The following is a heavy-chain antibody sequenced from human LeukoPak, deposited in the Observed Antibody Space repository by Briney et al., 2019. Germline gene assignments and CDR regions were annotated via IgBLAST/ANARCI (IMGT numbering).Heavy chain of an antibody. Sequence: SVKVSCKASGGTFSSYAISWVRQAPGQGLEWMGRIIPILGIANYAQKFQGRVTITADKSTSTAYMELSSLRSEDTAVYYCARDPNYYDSSGYYSVYFDYWGQGTLVTVSS. CDR3: ARDPNYYDSSGYYSVYFDY. V-gene: IGHV1-69*04. D-gene: IGHD3-22*01. J-gene: IGHJ4*02. CDR1: GGTFSSYA. CDR2: IIPILGIA.